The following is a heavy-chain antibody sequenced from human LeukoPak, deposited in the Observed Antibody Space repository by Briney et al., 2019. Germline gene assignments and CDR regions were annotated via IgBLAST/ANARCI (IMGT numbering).Heavy chain of an antibody. V-gene: IGHV4-59*01. D-gene: IGHD3-10*01. CDR2: IYYSGST. J-gene: IGHJ2*01. CDR1: GGSISSYY. CDR3: ARDRGDFTPLYWYFDL. Sequence: SETLSLTCTVSGGSISSYYWSWIRQPPGKGLEWIGYIYYSGSTNYNPSLKSRVTISVDTSKNQFSLKLSSVTAADTAVYYCARDRGDFTPLYWYFDLWGRGTLVTVSS.